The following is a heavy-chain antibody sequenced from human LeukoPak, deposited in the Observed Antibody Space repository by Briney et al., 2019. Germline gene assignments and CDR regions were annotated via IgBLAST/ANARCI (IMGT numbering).Heavy chain of an antibody. CDR3: ARWQWLVLYYFDY. D-gene: IGHD6-19*01. CDR2: IYYSGST. V-gene: IGHV4-39*07. J-gene: IGHJ4*02. CDR1: GGSISSSSYY. Sequence: SETLSLTCTVSGGSISSSSYYWGWIRQPPGKGLEWIGSIYYSGSTYYNPSLKSRVTISVDTSKNQFSLKLSSVTAADTAVYYCARWQWLVLYYFDYWGQGTLVTVSS.